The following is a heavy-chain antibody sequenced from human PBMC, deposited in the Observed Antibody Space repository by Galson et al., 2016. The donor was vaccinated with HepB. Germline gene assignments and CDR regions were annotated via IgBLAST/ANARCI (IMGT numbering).Heavy chain of an antibody. CDR3: AGVGPLVSQSYHYGMDV. CDR1: GFIFSDYY. CDR2: SRNKANGFTT. Sequence: SLRLSCAASGFIFSDYYIDWVRQAPGRGLEWVGRSRNKANGFTTEYAASVKGRFTFSRDDSKTSLYLQMNSLKTEDTAVYYCAGVGPLVSQSYHYGMDVWGQGTTVTVSS. V-gene: IGHV3-72*01. J-gene: IGHJ6*02. D-gene: IGHD3-9*01.